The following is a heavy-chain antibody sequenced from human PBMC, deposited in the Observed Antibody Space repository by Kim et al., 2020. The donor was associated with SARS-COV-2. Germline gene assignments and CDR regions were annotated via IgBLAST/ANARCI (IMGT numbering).Heavy chain of an antibody. CDR2: IYSGGSI. CDR1: GFSVTTNY. D-gene: IGHD3-16*01. Sequence: GGSLRLSCAISGFSVTTNYMTWVRQAPGKGLEWVSLIYSGGSIYYADSVKGRFTISRDHSKNMVYLQMNSLRAEDTAVYYCARERLGYYFYGMDVWGQG. CDR3: ARERLGYYFYGMDV. J-gene: IGHJ6*02. V-gene: IGHV3-66*01.